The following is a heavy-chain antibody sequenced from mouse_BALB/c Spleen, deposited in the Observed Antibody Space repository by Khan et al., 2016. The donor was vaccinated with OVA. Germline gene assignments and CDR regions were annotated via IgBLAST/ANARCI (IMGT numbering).Heavy chain of an antibody. J-gene: IGHJ3*01. CDR2: IDPENGET. Sequence: VQLKQSGAELVRPGALVKLSCKASGFYIKDYYMNWVKQRPEQGLEWIGWIDPENGETIYDPKFQGKATIKVDTSSNTAYLQLSSLTSEDTADYYCARRGYGNYWFAYWGQGTLVSVSA. CDR1: GFYIKDYY. CDR3: ARRGYGNYWFAY. D-gene: IGHD2-1*01. V-gene: IGHV14-1*02.